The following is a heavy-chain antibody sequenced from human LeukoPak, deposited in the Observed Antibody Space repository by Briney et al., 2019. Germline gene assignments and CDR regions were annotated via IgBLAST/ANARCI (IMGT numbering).Heavy chain of an antibody. CDR1: GYTFTSYG. V-gene: IGHV1-18*01. D-gene: IGHD3-22*01. J-gene: IGHJ4*02. Sequence: ASVKVSCKTSGYTFTSYGISWVRQAPGQGLEGMGWISAYNGNTNYAQKLQGRVTMTTDTSTSTAYMELRSLRSDDTAVYYCARVYDSSGYYLHYFDYWGQGTLVTVSS. CDR2: ISAYNGNT. CDR3: ARVYDSSGYYLHYFDY.